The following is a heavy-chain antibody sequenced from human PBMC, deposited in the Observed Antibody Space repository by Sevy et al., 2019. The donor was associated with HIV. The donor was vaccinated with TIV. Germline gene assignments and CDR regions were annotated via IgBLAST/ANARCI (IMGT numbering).Heavy chain of an antibody. CDR2: IRANSHHI. Sequence: GGSLRLSCAASGFTFNTYSMNWVRQAPGKGLEWVSYIRANSHHIHYGDSVKGRFTISRDKAENSLYLQMNSLRDEDTAVYYCARDGGYTYGRPYSFDSWGQGTLVTVSS. D-gene: IGHD5-18*01. CDR1: GFTFNTYS. CDR3: ARDGGYTYGRPYSFDS. J-gene: IGHJ4*02. V-gene: IGHV3-48*02.